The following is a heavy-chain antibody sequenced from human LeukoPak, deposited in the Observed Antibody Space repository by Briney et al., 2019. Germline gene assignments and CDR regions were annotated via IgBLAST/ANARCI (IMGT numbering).Heavy chain of an antibody. CDR3: ATVDTKARSFDY. Sequence: SETLSLTCTVSGGSINSGSYYWGWIRQPPGKGLEWIGYIYYSGSTYYNPSLKSRVTISVDTSKNQFSLKLSSVTAADTAVYYCATVDTKARSFDYWGQGTLVTVSS. CDR2: IYYSGST. CDR1: GGSINSGSYY. D-gene: IGHD5-18*01. J-gene: IGHJ4*02. V-gene: IGHV4-61*05.